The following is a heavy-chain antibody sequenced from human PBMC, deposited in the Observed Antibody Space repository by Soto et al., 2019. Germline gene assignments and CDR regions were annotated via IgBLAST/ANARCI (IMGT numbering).Heavy chain of an antibody. CDR3: ARGIQLRYFYYYYYGMDV. CDR1: GYTFTSYA. CDR2: IIPIFGTA. Sequence: SVKVSCKASGYTFTSYAMHWLRQAPGQGLEWMGGIIPIFGTANYAQKFQGRVTITADKSTSTAYMELSSLRSEDTAVYYCARGIQLRYFYYYYYGMDVWGQGTTVTVSS. D-gene: IGHD3-9*01. J-gene: IGHJ6*02. V-gene: IGHV1-69*06.